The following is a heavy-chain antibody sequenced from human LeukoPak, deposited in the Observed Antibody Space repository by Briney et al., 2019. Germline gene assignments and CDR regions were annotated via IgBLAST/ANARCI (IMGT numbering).Heavy chain of an antibody. D-gene: IGHD5/OR15-5a*01. CDR1: GGTFSIYA. J-gene: IGHJ2*01. CDR2: IIPMFGTA. V-gene: IGHV1-69*05. CDR3: ARARGIYEGYFDL. Sequence: SVKVSCKASGGTFSIYAISWVRQAPGQGLEWMGEIIPMFGTANYAQKFQGRVTITTDESTSTTYMELSSLKSEDTAVYYCARARGIYEGYFDLWGRGTLVTVSS.